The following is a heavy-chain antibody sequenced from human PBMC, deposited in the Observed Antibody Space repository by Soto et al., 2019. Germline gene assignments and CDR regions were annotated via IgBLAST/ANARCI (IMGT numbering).Heavy chain of an antibody. V-gene: IGHV3-21*01. D-gene: IGHD1-1*01. J-gene: IGHJ4*02. CDR3: AIGTGNLFDY. CDR2: ISSSSSYI. CDR1: GFTFSSYS. Sequence: GGSLRLSCAASGFTFSSYSMNWVRQAPGKGLEWVSSISSSSSYIYYADSVKGRFTISRDNAKNSLYLQMNSLRAEDTAVYYCAIGTGNLFDYWGQGTLVPSPQ.